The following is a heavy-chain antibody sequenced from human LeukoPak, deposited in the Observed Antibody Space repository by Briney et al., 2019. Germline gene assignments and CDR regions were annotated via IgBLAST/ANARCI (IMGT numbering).Heavy chain of an antibody. D-gene: IGHD6-13*01. V-gene: IGHV1-2*02. CDR1: GYAFSPYY. J-gene: IGHJ4*02. CDR3: ARDSSSWYNSFDY. Sequence: ASVKVSCKASGYAFSPYYMHWVRQAPGQGLEWMGWINPNSGGTNYAQKFQGRVTMTRDTSISTAYMELSRLRSDDTAVYYCARDSSSWYNSFDYWGQGTLVTVSS. CDR2: INPNSGGT.